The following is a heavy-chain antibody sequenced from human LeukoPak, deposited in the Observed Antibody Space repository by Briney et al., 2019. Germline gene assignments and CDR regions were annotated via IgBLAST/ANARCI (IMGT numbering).Heavy chain of an antibody. V-gene: IGHV1-3*01. CDR2: INAGNGNT. D-gene: IGHD3-22*01. Sequence: GASVTVSCKASGYTFTSYAMHWVRQAPGQRLEWMGWINAGNGNTKYSQKFQGRVTITRDTSASTAYMELSSLRSEDTAVYYCARDWIVVANHYYYYGMDVWGQGTTVTVSS. J-gene: IGHJ6*02. CDR3: ARDWIVVANHYYYYGMDV. CDR1: GYTFTSYA.